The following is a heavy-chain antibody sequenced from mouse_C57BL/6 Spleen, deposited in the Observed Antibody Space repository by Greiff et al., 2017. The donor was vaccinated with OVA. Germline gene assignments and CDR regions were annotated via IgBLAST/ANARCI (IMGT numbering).Heavy chain of an antibody. CDR1: GFTFSDFY. Sequence: EVMLVESGGGLVQSGRSLRLSCATSGFTFSDFYMEWVRQAPGKGLEWIAASRNKANDYTTEYSASVKGRFIVSRDTSQSILYLQMNALRAEDTAIYYCARGYDSDWYFDVWGTGTTVTVSS. J-gene: IGHJ1*03. CDR3: ARGYDSDWYFDV. CDR2: SRNKANDYTT. V-gene: IGHV7-1*01. D-gene: IGHD2-4*01.